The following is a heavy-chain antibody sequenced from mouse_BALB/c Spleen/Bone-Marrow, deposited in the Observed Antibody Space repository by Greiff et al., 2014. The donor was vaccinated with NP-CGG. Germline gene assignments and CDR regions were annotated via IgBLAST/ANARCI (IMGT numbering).Heavy chain of an antibody. CDR3: ARGGDNYAWFPY. CDR2: IDPSDSYT. J-gene: IGHJ3*01. Sequence: VQLQESGAEFVKPGASVKLSCKASGYTFTTYWMHWVKQRPGQGLEWIGQIDPSDSYTNYSQKFKGKATLTVGKSSSTAYMQLSSLSSEDSAVYYCARGGDNYAWFPYWGQGTLVTVSA. V-gene: IGHV1-69*02. D-gene: IGHD1-3*01. CDR1: GYTFTTYW.